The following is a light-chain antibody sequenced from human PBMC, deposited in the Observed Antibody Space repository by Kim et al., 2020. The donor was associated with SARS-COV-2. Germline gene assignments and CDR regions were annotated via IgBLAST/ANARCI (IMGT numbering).Light chain of an antibody. CDR1: RSVSSSY. CDR3: QQYGSSPLT. V-gene: IGKV3-20*01. CDR2: GAS. Sequence: GERATLSCRASRSVSSSYVAWYQQKPGQAPRLLIYGASSRATGIPDRFSGSGSGTDFTLTISRLEPEDFAVYYCQQYGSSPLTFGGGTKVDIK. J-gene: IGKJ4*01.